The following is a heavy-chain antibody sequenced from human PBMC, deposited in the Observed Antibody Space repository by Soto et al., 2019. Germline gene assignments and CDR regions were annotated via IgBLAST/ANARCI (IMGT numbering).Heavy chain of an antibody. Sequence: PGESLKISCNGSGYSLTSYWISWVRQMPGKGLEWMGRIEPSDSYTNYSPSFQGHVTISADKSISTAYLQWSSLKASDTAMYYCARSQSPPPYGMDVWGQGTTVTVSS. CDR3: ARSQSPPPYGMDV. CDR1: GYSLTSYW. V-gene: IGHV5-10-1*01. J-gene: IGHJ6*02. CDR2: IEPSDSYT.